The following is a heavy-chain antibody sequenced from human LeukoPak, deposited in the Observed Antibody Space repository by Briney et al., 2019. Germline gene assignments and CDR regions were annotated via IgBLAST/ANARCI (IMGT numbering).Heavy chain of an antibody. CDR2: INPNSGGT. V-gene: IGHV1-2*02. D-gene: IGHD2-15*01. CDR1: GYTFTGYY. CDR3: ARDQTYCSGGSCYSSIDDY. Sequence: ASVKVSCKASGYTFTGYYMHWVRQAPGQGLEWMGWINPNSGGTNYAQKFQGRVTMTRDTSISTAYMELSRLGSDDTAVYYCARDQTYCSGGSCYSSIDDYWGQGTLVTVSS. J-gene: IGHJ4*02.